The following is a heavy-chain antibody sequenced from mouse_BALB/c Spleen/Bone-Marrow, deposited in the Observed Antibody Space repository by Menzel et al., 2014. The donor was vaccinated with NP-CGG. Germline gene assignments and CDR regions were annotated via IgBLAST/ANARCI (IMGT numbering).Heavy chain of an antibody. J-gene: IGHJ4*01. CDR1: GYTFTSYW. Sequence: QVQLQQSGAELAKPGASVKMSCKASGYTFTSYWMHWVKQRPGQGLEWIGYINPSTGYTEYNQKFKDKATLTADKSSSTAYMQLSSLTSEDSAVYYCARQITTVDYAMDYWGQRTSVTVSS. CDR2: INPSTGYT. V-gene: IGHV1-7*01. CDR3: ARQITTVDYAMDY. D-gene: IGHD1-1*01.